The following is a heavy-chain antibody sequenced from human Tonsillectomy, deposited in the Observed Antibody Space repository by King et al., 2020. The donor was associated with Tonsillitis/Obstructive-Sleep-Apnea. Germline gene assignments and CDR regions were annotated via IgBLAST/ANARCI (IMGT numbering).Heavy chain of an antibody. CDR1: GFIVSSNY. J-gene: IGHJ4*02. V-gene: IGHV3-53*01. CDR2: IHSGGST. CDR3: ARDSGSSGLYYFDY. Sequence: VQLVESGGGLIQPGGSLRLSCAASGFIVSSNYMSWVRQAPGKGLEWVSVIHSGGSTYYADSVRGRFTISRDDSKNTLYLQMNSLRAGDTAVYYCARDSGSSGLYYFDYWGQGTLVTVSS. D-gene: IGHD3-10*01.